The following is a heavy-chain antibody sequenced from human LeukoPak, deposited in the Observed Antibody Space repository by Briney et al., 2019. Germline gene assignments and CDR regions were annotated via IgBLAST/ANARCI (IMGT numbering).Heavy chain of an antibody. D-gene: IGHD5-18*01. CDR2: IYSGGST. V-gene: IGHV3-66*02. Sequence: GGSLRLSCAASGFTVSSNYMSWVRQAPGKGLEWVSVIYSGGSTYYADSVEGRFTISRDNSKNTLYLQMNSLRAEDTAVYYCARARTSAMVNIYYYGMDVWGQGTTVTVSS. J-gene: IGHJ6*02. CDR3: ARARTSAMVNIYYYGMDV. CDR1: GFTVSSNY.